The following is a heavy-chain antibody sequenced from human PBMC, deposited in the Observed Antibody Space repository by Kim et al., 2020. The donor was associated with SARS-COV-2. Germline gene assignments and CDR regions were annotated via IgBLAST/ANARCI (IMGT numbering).Heavy chain of an antibody. CDR3: AKDGCRVVVAATCGMDV. J-gene: IGHJ6*02. V-gene: IGHV3-23*01. Sequence: VTGPLTISRDNSKNQLYLQINSLRAEDTAVYYCAKDGCRVVVAATCGMDVWGQGTTVTVSS. D-gene: IGHD2-15*01.